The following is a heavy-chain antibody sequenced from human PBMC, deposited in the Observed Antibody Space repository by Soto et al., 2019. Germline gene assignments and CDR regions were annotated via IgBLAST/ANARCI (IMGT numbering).Heavy chain of an antibody. CDR1: GFTFSDYY. D-gene: IGHD2-21*02. J-gene: IGHJ6*02. CDR3: ARSLSYCGGDCDIYYYYGMDV. Sequence: GGSLRLSCAASGFTFSDYYMSWIRQAPGKGLEWVSYISSSSSYTNYADSVRGRFTISRDNAKNSLYLQMNSLRAEDTAVYYCARSLSYCGGDCDIYYYYGMDVWGQGTTVTVSS. CDR2: ISSSSSYT. V-gene: IGHV3-11*06.